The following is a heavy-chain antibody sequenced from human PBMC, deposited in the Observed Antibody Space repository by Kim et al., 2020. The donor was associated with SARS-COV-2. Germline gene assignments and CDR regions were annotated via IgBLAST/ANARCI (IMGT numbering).Heavy chain of an antibody. CDR1: GGSFSGYY. V-gene: IGHV4-34*01. CDR2: INHSGST. J-gene: IGHJ5*02. D-gene: IGHD1-1*01. CDR3: ARGRWLQLEGSWFDP. Sequence: SETLSLTCAVYGGSFSGYYWSWIHQPPGKGLEWIGEINHSGSTNYNPSLKSRVTISVDTSKNQFSLKLSSVTAADTAVYYCARGRWLQLEGSWFDPWGQGPLVTVSS.